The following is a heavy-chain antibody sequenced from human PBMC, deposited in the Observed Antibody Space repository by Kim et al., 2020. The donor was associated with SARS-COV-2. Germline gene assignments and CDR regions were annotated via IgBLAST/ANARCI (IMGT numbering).Heavy chain of an antibody. Sequence: SVKVSCKASGGTFSSYAISWVRQAPGQGLEWMGGIIPIFGTANYAQKFQGRVTITADESTSTAYMELSSLRSEDTAVYYCASPYDSSGYPVGGDFDYWGQGTLVTVSS. CDR3: ASPYDSSGYPVGGDFDY. J-gene: IGHJ4*02. D-gene: IGHD3-22*01. CDR1: GGTFSSYA. CDR2: IIPIFGTA. V-gene: IGHV1-69*13.